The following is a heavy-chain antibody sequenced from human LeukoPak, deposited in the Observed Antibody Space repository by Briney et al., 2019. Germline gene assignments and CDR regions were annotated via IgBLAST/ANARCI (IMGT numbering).Heavy chain of an antibody. J-gene: IGHJ4*02. CDR1: GGSISSGGYY. Sequence: PSQTLSLTYTVSGGSISSGGYYWSWIRQHPGKGLEWIGYIYYSGSTYYNPSLKSRVTISVDTSKNQFSLKLSSVTAADTAVYYCARVIHSRDELFDYWGQGTLVTVSS. CDR3: ARVIHSRDELFDY. D-gene: IGHD1-26*01. CDR2: IYYSGST. V-gene: IGHV4-31*03.